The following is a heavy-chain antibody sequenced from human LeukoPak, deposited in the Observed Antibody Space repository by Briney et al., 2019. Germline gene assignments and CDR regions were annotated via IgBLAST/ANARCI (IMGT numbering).Heavy chain of an antibody. CDR3: AGLGYCSGGSCRHDY. D-gene: IGHD2-15*01. CDR2: INHNGNT. CDR1: GDSISSTYF. V-gene: IGHV4-38-2*02. Sequence: SETLSLTCTVSGDSISSTYFWAWIRQPPGTGLEWIATINHNGNTYYNPFLKSRVTISVDRSRNQFSLKLTSVTAADTAVYYCAGLGYCSGGSCRHDYWGQGTLVTVS. J-gene: IGHJ4*02.